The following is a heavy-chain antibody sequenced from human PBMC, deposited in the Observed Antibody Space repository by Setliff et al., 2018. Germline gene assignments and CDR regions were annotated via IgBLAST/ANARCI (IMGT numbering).Heavy chain of an antibody. CDR2: FAPEVGEI. J-gene: IGHJ4*02. CDR3: ARYGAKLAIEE. Sequence: GASVKVSCKVSGHSLKDSSMHWVRQVPGKGLEWMGGFAPEVGEIIYAQEFQGRVTMTADTSTDTAYMQVSGLRSEDTAVYFCARYGAKLAIEEWGQGTLVTVSS. CDR1: GHSLKDSS. V-gene: IGHV1-24*01. D-gene: IGHD4-17*01.